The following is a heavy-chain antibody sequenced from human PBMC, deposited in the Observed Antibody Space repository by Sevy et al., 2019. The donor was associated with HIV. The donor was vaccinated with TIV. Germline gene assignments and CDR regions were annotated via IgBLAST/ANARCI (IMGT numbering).Heavy chain of an antibody. CDR1: GFTFSSYS. J-gene: IGHJ4*02. CDR2: ISNISRTI. D-gene: IGHD4-4*01. CDR3: ATLFHYSSQFDW. V-gene: IGHV3-48*02. Sequence: GGSLRLSCAASGFTFSSYSMNWVRQAPGKGLEWVSYISNISRTIYYADSVRGRFTISRDNAKNSLYLQMNSLRDEDTAVYYCATLFHYSSQFDWWGQGTLVTVSS.